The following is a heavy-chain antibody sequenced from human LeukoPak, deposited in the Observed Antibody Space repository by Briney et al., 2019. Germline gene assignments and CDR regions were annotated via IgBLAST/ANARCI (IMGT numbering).Heavy chain of an antibody. CDR1: GGSISSHY. CDR2: IFYTGST. Sequence: PSETLSLTCIVSGGSISSHYWSWIRQPPGKGLEWIGYIFYTGSTNYNPSLKSRVTISVDKSKNQFSLKLRSVTAADTAVYYCARAGAWQIDPWGQGTLVTVSS. CDR3: ARAGAWQIDP. V-gene: IGHV4-59*11. D-gene: IGHD3-10*01. J-gene: IGHJ5*02.